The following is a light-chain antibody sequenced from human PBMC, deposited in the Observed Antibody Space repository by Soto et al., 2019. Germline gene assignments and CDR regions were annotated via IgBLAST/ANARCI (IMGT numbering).Light chain of an antibody. CDR3: MQALQTPYT. CDR2: LGS. V-gene: IGKV2-28*01. Sequence: DIVMTQSPLSLPVTPGEPASISCRSSQSLLNSKGYNYLDWYLQKPGQSPQLLMSLGSNRTSGVPDRFSGSGSGTDFTLKISRVEAEDVGVYYCMQALQTPYTFGQGTKLEIK. CDR1: QSLLNSKGYNY. J-gene: IGKJ2*01.